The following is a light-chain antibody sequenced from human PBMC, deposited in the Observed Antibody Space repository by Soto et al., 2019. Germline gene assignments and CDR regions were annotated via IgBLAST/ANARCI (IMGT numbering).Light chain of an antibody. CDR2: DAS. J-gene: IGKJ2*01. V-gene: IGKV3-11*01. CDR3: QQRGA. Sequence: EVVLTQSPATLSLSPGERPTLSCRASQSVDSSLAWYQQKVGQAPRLLIYDASNRATGIPGRFSGSGSGTDFTLTISSLEPEDFAVYYCQQRGAFGQGTKVEI. CDR1: QSVDSS.